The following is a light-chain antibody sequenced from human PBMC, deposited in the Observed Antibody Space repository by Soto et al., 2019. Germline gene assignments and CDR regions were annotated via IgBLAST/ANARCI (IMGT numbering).Light chain of an antibody. CDR1: QSLLHSNGYNY. J-gene: IGKJ4*01. CDR3: MEALQTPLS. V-gene: IGKV2-28*01. CDR2: LGS. Sequence: DIVMTQSPLSLPVTPGEPASISCRSSQSLLHSNGYNYLDWYLQKPGQSPQLLIYLGSNRASGGHARFSGSGSGTDFTLKISRVEAEDVGVYYCMEALQTPLSFGGWTKVEIK.